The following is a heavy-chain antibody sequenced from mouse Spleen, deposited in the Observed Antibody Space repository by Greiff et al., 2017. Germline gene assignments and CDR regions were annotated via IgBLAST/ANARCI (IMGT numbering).Heavy chain of an antibody. D-gene: IGHD1-1*01. CDR1: GFTFSNYW. V-gene: IGHV6-3*01. CDR3: TGFYYYGSRRAMDY. J-gene: IGHJ4*01. CDR2: IRLKSDNYAT. Sequence: EVKLMESGGGLVQPGGSMKLSCVASGFTFSNYWMNWVRQSPEKGLEWVAQIRLKSDNYATHYAESVKGRFTISRDDSKSSVYLQMNNLRAEDTGIYYCTGFYYYGSRRAMDYWGQGTSVTVSS.